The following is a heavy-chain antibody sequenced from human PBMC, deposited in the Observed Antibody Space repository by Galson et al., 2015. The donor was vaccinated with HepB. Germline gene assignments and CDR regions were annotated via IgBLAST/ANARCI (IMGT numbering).Heavy chain of an antibody. J-gene: IGHJ6*02. Sequence: LRLSCAASGFTFSDHYMDWVRQAPGKGLEWVGRSSDKAESYTTEYAASVQGRFTISRDDSENSLFLQINSLKAEDTAVYYCAGYSSRGGGLDVWGQGTTVTVSS. D-gene: IGHD5-18*01. V-gene: IGHV3-72*01. CDR1: GFTFSDHY. CDR3: AGYSSRGGGLDV. CDR2: SSDKAESYTT.